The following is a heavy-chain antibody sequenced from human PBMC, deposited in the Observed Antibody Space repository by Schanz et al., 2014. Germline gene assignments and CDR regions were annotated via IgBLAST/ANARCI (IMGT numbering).Heavy chain of an antibody. CDR1: GGSISSYY. J-gene: IGHJ6*02. Sequence: QVQLQESGPGLVKPSETLSLTCSVSGGSISSYYWSWIRQPAGKGLEWIGRFYSNGSTNYNPSLQGEVTMAIDTSKNQSSLRLGSVPAADTAVYYCAREKVDIVVIPGARRNYYYSGMDVWGQGTTVTVSS. D-gene: IGHD2-2*01. CDR3: AREKVDIVVIPGARRNYYYSGMDV. V-gene: IGHV4-4*07. CDR2: FYSNGST.